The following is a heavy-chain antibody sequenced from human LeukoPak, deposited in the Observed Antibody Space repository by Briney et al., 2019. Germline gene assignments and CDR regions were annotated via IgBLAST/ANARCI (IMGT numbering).Heavy chain of an antibody. V-gene: IGHV4-61*08. CDR3: ARDESLTIPGDFYYYYYYMDV. D-gene: IGHD3-16*01. CDR1: GGSIGSNDYY. J-gene: IGHJ6*03. CDR2: IFYSRST. Sequence: SQTLSLTCTVSGGSIGSNDYYWSWIRQPPGKGLEWIGYIFYSRSTIYNPSLKSRVTISVDTSKNQFSLKLSSVTAADTAVYYCARDESLTIPGDFYYYYYYMDVWGKGTTVTVSS.